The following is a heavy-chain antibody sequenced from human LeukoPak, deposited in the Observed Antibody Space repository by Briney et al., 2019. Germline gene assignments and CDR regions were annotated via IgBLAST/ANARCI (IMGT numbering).Heavy chain of an antibody. CDR1: GFTFSNAW. Sequence: GGTLRLSCAASGFTFSNAWMSWVRQAPGKGLEWVGRIKSKTDGGTTDYAAPVKGRFTISRDDSKNTLYLQMNSLKTEDTAVYYCTTNYDILTGFDYWGQGTLVTVSS. J-gene: IGHJ4*02. V-gene: IGHV3-15*01. CDR3: TTNYDILTGFDY. CDR2: IKSKTDGGTT. D-gene: IGHD3-9*01.